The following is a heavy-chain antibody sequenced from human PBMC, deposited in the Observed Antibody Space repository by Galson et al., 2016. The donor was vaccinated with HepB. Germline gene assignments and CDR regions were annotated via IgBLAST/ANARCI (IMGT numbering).Heavy chain of an antibody. D-gene: IGHD1-1*01. CDR2: ISSDGSNK. J-gene: IGHJ4*02. CDR1: GFTFSSYG. CDR3: AKNRGKAGTTWNYYFDS. Sequence: SLRLSCAASGFTFSSYGMHWVCQAPGKGLEWVAVISSDGSNKYYADSVKGRFTISRDNSKNTLYLQMNSLRAEDTAVYYCAKNRGKAGTTWNYYFDSWGQGTLVTVSS. V-gene: IGHV3-30*18.